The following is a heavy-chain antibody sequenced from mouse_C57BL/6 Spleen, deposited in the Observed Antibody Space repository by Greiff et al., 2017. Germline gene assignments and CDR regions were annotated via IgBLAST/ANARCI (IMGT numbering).Heavy chain of an antibody. V-gene: IGHV1-15*01. CDR1: GYTFTDYE. Sequence: VQLQQSGAELVRPGASVTLSCKASGYTFTDYEMHWVKQTPVHGLEWIGAIDPETGGTAYNQKFKGKAILTADKSSSTAYMELRSLTSADSAVYYCTRGVLVWGTGTTVTVSS. D-gene: IGHD2-14*01. CDR3: TRGVLV. J-gene: IGHJ1*03. CDR2: IDPETGGT.